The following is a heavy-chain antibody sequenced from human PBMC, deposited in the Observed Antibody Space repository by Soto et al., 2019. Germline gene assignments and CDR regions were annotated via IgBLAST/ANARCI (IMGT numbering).Heavy chain of an antibody. CDR1: GGSFSGYY. J-gene: IGHJ5*02. D-gene: IGHD3-22*01. Sequence: SETLSLTCAVYGGSFSGYYWSWIRQPPGKGLEWIGEINHSGSTNYNPSLKSRVTISVDTSKNQFSLKLSSVTAADTAVYYCASGPQASSGYYYWFDPWGQGTLVTVSS. V-gene: IGHV4-34*01. CDR3: ASGPQASSGYYYWFDP. CDR2: INHSGST.